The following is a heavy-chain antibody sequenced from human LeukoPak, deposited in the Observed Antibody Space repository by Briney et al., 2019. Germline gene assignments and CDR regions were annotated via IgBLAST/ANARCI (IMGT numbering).Heavy chain of an antibody. CDR2: ISSDGGNQ. D-gene: IGHD3-22*01. CDR1: GFTFSSYA. J-gene: IGHJ3*01. CDR3: ARDYHFYYYDNNAHTFDF. V-gene: IGHV3-30*09. Sequence: GRSLRLSCAASGFTFSSYAMHWVRQAPGKGLEWVSMISSDGGNQHYADAVKGRFVISRDNSKNVVFLHMNSLRPEDTAMYYCARDYHFYYYDNNAHTFDFWGQGTMVTVSS.